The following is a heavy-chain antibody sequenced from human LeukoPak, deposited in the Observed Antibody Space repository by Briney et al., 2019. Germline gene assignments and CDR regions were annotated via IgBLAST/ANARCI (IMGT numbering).Heavy chain of an antibody. D-gene: IGHD3-10*01. Sequence: EPGGSLRLSCAASGSTFSSNGICWVRQAPGKGLEWVAFIPYDGSNNYYVDSVKGRFTISRDTSKNTLYLQMIRLRAEDTAVYYCAKESSASYYFDYWGQGTLVTVSS. V-gene: IGHV3-30*02. J-gene: IGHJ4*02. CDR1: GSTFSSNG. CDR2: IPYDGSNN. CDR3: AKESSASYYFDY.